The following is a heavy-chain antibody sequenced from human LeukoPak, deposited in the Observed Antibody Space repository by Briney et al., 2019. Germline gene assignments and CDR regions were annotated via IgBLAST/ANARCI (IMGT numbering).Heavy chain of an antibody. J-gene: IGHJ4*02. D-gene: IGHD1-26*01. CDR2: VSGSGGST. Sequence: GGSLRLSCAASGFTFSSYAMNWVRQAPGKGLEWVSAVSGSGGSTYYADSVKGRFTISRDNSKNTLFLQMTSLRAEDTAVYYCAKDREKPSQFDYWGQGTLVIVSS. V-gene: IGHV3-23*01. CDR3: AKDREKPSQFDY. CDR1: GFTFSSYA.